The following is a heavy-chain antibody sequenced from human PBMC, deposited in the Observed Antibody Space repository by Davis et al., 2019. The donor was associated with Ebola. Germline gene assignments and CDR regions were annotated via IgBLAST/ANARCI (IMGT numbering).Heavy chain of an antibody. Sequence: SETLSLTCSLSGDSFNTYYWNWIRQPPGKGLEWVGYIHDGSANYHPSLMSRVTISVDTSKNQFSLKLTSVTAADTAVYYCARALGLRSGMDVWGQGTTVAVSS. V-gene: IGHV4-4*09. CDR3: ARALGLRSGMDV. J-gene: IGHJ6*02. CDR2: IHDGSA. D-gene: IGHD1-7*01. CDR1: GDSFNTYY.